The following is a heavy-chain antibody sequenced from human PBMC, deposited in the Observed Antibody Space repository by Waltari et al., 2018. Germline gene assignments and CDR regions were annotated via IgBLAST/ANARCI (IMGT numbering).Heavy chain of an antibody. CDR3: AGLRKDSSSIDY. J-gene: IGHJ4*02. V-gene: IGHV4-39*07. Sequence: QLQLQESGPGLVKPSETLSLTCTVSGGSISSSSYYWGWIRQPPGKGLEWIGSIYYSGSTYYNPSLKSRVTISVDTSKNQFSLKLSSVTAADTAVYYCAGLRKDSSSIDYWGQGTLVTVSS. CDR1: GGSISSSSYY. D-gene: IGHD6-13*01. CDR2: IYYSGST.